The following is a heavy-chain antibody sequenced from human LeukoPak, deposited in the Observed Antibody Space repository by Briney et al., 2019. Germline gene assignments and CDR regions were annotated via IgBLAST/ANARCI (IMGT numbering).Heavy chain of an antibody. J-gene: IGHJ4*02. D-gene: IGHD2-2*02. Sequence: GGSLRLSCAASGFTFSNSFMSWVRQSPGKGLEWVAYIKKDGSEQFYADSVKGRFTISRDNAKNSLYLQMNSLRAEDTAVYFCARETDNTLFDYWGQGTLVTVSS. CDR1: GFTFSNSF. CDR2: IKKDGSEQ. V-gene: IGHV3-7*01. CDR3: ARETDNTLFDY.